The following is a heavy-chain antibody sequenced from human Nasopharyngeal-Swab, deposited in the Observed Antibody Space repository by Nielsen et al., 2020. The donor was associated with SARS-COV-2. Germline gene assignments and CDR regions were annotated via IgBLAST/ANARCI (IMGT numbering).Heavy chain of an antibody. V-gene: IGHV1-3*01. J-gene: IGHJ5*02. CDR3: ARDQRSGFLEWLPSHNWFDP. Sequence: ASAKVSCKASGYIFTSYAMHWVRQAPGQRLEWMGWINAGNGNTKYSQKFQGRVTITRDTSASTAYMELSSLRSEDTAVYYCARDQRSGFLEWLPSHNWFDPWGQGTLVTVSS. D-gene: IGHD3-3*01. CDR2: INAGNGNT. CDR1: GYIFTSYA.